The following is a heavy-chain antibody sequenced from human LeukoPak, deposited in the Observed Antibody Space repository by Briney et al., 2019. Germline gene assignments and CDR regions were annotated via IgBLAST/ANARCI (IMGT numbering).Heavy chain of an antibody. J-gene: IGHJ5*02. CDR1: GYTFTGYY. Sequence: ASVKVSCKASGYTFTGYYMHWVRQAPGQGLEWMGWINPNSGGTNYAQKFQGRVTMTRDTSISTAYMELSRLRSDDTAVYYCARVMRDSRYSSSSNWFDPWGQGTLVTVSS. CDR3: ARVMRDSRYSSSSNWFDP. V-gene: IGHV1-2*02. D-gene: IGHD6-13*01. CDR2: INPNSGGT.